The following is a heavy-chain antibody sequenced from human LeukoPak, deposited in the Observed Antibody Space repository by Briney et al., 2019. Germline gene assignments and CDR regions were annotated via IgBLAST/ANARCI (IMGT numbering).Heavy chain of an antibody. J-gene: IGHJ4*02. CDR1: GFTFSAYW. CDR3: ARALRPIYYDSSAYTGYYFDF. Sequence: GSLRLSCAASGFTFSAYWMSWVRQAPGKGLEWVANIKEDGSEKYYVDSVKGRFTISRDNAKNSLYLQMNSLRAEDTAVYYCARALRPIYYDSSAYTGYYFDFWGRGTLVTVSS. D-gene: IGHD3-22*01. CDR2: IKEDGSEK. V-gene: IGHV3-7*01.